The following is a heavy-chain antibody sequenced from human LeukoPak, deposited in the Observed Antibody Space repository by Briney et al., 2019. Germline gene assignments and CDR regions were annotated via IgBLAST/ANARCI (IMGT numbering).Heavy chain of an antibody. V-gene: IGHV3-23*01. D-gene: IGHD6-19*01. CDR3: VKGLGTVAGPFDY. CDR2: ISASGGST. Sequence: PGGSLRLSCAASGFTFSNYALTWVRQAPGKGLEWVSAISASGGSTYYADSVKGRFTISRDNSKNTLSLQMNCLRAEDTAIYYCVKGLGTVAGPFDYWGQGALVTVSS. J-gene: IGHJ4*02. CDR1: GFTFSNYA.